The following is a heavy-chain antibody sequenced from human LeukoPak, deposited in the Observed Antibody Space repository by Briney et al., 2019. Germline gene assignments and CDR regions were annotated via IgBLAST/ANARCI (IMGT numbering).Heavy chain of an antibody. CDR2: INPNSGGT. J-gene: IGHJ1*01. D-gene: IGHD2-2*02. Sequence: ASVKVSCKASGYTFTGYYMHWVRQAPGQGLEWMGWINPNSGGTNYAQKFQGRVTMTRDTSISTAYMELSRLRSDDTAVYYCASGAYCSSTSCYNFGYLQHWGQGTLVTVSS. V-gene: IGHV1-2*02. CDR1: GYTFTGYY. CDR3: ASGAYCSSTSCYNFGYLQH.